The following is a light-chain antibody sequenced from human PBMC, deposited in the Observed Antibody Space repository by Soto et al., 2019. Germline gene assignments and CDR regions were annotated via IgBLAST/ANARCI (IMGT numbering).Light chain of an antibody. V-gene: IGKV1-5*03. CDR1: QTISSW. J-gene: IGKJ1*01. CDR3: QQYNPYFPWT. CDR2: KAS. Sequence: DIQMTQSPFTLSASVGDRVTITCRAIQTISSWLAWYQHKPGQAPTVMINKASVLESGVPSRFSGSGSGTEFTLTISSLHPDDFATYYCQQYNPYFPWTFGQGTKVDIK.